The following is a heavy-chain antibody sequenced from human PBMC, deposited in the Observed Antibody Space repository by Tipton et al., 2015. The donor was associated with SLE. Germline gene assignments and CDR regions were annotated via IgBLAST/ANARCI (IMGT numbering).Heavy chain of an antibody. Sequence: TLSLTCTVSGDSISSYYWSWIRQPPGKGLEWIGYIYYSGITNYNPSLKSRVTISVDTSKNQFSLKLSSVTAADTAVYYCASETTTVITIEYWGQGTLVTVSS. CDR3: ASETTTVITIEY. CDR1: GDSISSYY. D-gene: IGHD4-17*01. V-gene: IGHV4-59*01. J-gene: IGHJ4*02. CDR2: IYYSGIT.